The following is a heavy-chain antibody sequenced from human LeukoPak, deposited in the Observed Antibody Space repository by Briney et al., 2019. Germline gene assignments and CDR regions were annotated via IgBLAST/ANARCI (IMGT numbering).Heavy chain of an antibody. CDR2: IIPIFGTA. J-gene: IGHJ4*02. Sequence: SVKVSCKASGGTFSSYAISWVRQAPGQGLEWMGGIIPIFGTANYAQKFQGRVTITTDESTSTAYMELSSLRSEDTAVYYFAKGIYGDSLGYWGQGTLVTVSS. V-gene: IGHV1-69*05. CDR1: GGTFSSYA. D-gene: IGHD4-17*01. CDR3: AKGIYGDSLGY.